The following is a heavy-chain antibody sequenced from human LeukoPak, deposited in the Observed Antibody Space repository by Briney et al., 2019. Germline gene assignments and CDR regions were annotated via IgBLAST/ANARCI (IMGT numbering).Heavy chain of an antibody. CDR1: GYTFTNYA. V-gene: IGHV1-3*01. J-gene: IGHJ4*02. Sequence: GASVKVSCKASGYTFTNYAMHWVRQAPGQRPEWLGWINAANGYAKYSQKFQGRVTITADESTSTAYMELSSLRSEDTAVYYCARDKRVTGYYSLDYWGQGTLVTVSS. CDR2: INAANGYA. D-gene: IGHD3-9*01. CDR3: ARDKRVTGYYSLDY.